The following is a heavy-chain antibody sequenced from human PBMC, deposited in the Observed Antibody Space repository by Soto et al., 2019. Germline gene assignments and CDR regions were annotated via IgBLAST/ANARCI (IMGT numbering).Heavy chain of an antibody. D-gene: IGHD6-19*01. Sequence: ASVKVACKASCYTFTSYGVSWVRQAPGQGLEWMGWISAYNGNTNYAQKLQGRVTMTTDTSTSTAYMELRSLRSDDTAVYYCARKGWSGWTDYFDYWGQGTLVTVSS. V-gene: IGHV1-18*01. CDR3: ARKGWSGWTDYFDY. CDR2: ISAYNGNT. CDR1: CYTFTSYG. J-gene: IGHJ4*02.